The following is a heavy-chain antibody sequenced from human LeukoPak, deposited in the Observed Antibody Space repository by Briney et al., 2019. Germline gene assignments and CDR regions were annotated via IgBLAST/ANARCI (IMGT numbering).Heavy chain of an antibody. V-gene: IGHV4-4*07. CDR1: GGSISSYY. CDR3: AREYRARHSSSHNWFDP. J-gene: IGHJ5*02. Sequence: SETLSLTCTVSGGSISSYYWSWIRHPAGEGLEWIVRIYTSGSTNYNPSLKSRVTMSVDTSKNQFSLKLSSVTPADTAVYYCAREYRARHSSSHNWFDPWGQGTLVTVSS. D-gene: IGHD6-13*01. CDR2: IYTSGST.